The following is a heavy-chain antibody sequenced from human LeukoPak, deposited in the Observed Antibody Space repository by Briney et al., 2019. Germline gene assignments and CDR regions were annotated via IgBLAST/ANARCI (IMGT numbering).Heavy chain of an antibody. CDR3: AKDVGKWESLHFFDY. D-gene: IGHD1-26*01. V-gene: IGHV3-23*01. CDR1: GFTLSTNA. CDR2: ISESGAIT. J-gene: IGHJ4*02. Sequence: GGSMRLSCLISGFTLSTNAMSWVRQAPGKGLEWISGISESGAITYYADTVNGRFTISRDDSRNTLYLQMNSLRGDDTAVYYSAKDVGKWESLHFFDYWGQGTLVTVSS.